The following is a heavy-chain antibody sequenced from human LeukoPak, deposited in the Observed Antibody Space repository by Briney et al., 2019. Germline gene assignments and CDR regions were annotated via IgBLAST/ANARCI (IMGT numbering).Heavy chain of an antibody. CDR2: IYSGGST. V-gene: IGHV3-66*01. CDR1: GFTVSSNY. D-gene: IGHD6-13*01. J-gene: IGHJ4*02. Sequence: GGSLRLSCAASGFTVSSNYMSWVRQAPGKGLEWVSVIYSGGSTYYADSVKGRFTISRDNSKNTLYLQMNSLRAEDTAVYYCARALTEQLALDYWGQGTLVTVSS. CDR3: ARALTEQLALDY.